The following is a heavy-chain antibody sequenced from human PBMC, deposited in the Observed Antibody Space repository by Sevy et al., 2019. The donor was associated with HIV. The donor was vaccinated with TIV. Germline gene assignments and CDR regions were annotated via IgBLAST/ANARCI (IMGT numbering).Heavy chain of an antibody. Sequence: SETLSLTCTVSGGSINSVGYFWSWIRQHPGKGLEWIGYIYYSGSTYYNPSLKSRITISLDTSKNQFSLKLSSVTAADTAVYYCARAWTTDEGSDPWGQGTLVTVSS. V-gene: IGHV4-31*03. CDR3: ARAWTTDEGSDP. CDR2: IYYSGST. CDR1: GGSINSVGYF. D-gene: IGHD4-17*01. J-gene: IGHJ5*02.